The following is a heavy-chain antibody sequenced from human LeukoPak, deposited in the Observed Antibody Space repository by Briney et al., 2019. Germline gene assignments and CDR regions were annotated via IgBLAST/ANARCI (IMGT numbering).Heavy chain of an antibody. J-gene: IGHJ4*02. CDR1: GGTFNRYG. Sequence: ASVKVSCKASGGTFNRYGIPWVRQAPGQGLEWMGRIIPILNITNYAQKFQGRVTITADKSTSTAYTELSSLRSEDTAVYYCARDSSGSSPNVDYWGQGTLVTVSS. CDR3: ARDSSGSSPNVDY. CDR2: IIPILNIT. D-gene: IGHD1-26*01. V-gene: IGHV1-69*04.